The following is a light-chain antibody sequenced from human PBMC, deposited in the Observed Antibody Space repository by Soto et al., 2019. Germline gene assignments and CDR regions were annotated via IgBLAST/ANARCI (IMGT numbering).Light chain of an antibody. V-gene: IGKV3D-15*01. CDR1: QSAGNF. J-gene: IGKJ1*01. CDR2: YIS. Sequence: EIVMTQSPATLSVSPGETASLSCRASQSAGNFLAWYQQKPGQAPRLLIYYISTRATGIPARFSGSGSGTEFTLTISGLQSEDFAVYYCQQASNWPRTFGQGTKVDIK. CDR3: QQASNWPRT.